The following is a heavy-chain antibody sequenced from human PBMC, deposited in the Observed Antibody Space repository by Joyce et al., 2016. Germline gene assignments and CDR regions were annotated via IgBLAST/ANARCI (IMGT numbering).Heavy chain of an antibody. Sequence: QVQLQESGPGLVKPSQTLSLTCAVSGGSINSGGYYWSWIRQRPGQGLEWIGYIYNSGITGYKPALKSRVIISADTSKNQFSLKLSSVTAADTAVYYCAREDDIWGADYWVQGSLVTVSS. CDR3: AREDDIWGADY. J-gene: IGHJ4*02. D-gene: IGHD3/OR15-3a*01. CDR2: IYNSGIT. CDR1: GGSINSGGYY. V-gene: IGHV4-31*11.